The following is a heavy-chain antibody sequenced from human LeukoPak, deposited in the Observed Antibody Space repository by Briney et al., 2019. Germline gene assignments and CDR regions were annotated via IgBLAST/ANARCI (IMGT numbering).Heavy chain of an antibody. CDR2: INHSGSA. CDR3: ARGTSSWYRT. D-gene: IGHD6-13*01. Sequence: SETLSLTCGVYGGSFSAYYWTWIRQPPGKGLEWIGEINHSGSANYNPSLKSRVTISADTSKNQFSLKLSSVTAADTAVYYCARGTSSWYRTWGQGTLVTVSS. J-gene: IGHJ5*02. V-gene: IGHV4-34*01. CDR1: GGSFSAYY.